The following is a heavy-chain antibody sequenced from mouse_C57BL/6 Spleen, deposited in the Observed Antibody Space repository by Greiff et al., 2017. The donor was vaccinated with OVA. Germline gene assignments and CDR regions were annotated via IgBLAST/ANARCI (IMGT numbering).Heavy chain of an antibody. J-gene: IGHJ1*03. CDR2: ISYDGSN. D-gene: IGHD1-1*01. Sequence: EVKLVESGPGLVKPSQSLSLTCSVTGYSITSGYYWNWIRQFPGNKLEWMGYISYDGSNNYNPSLKNRISITRDTSKNQFFLKLNSVTTEDTATYYCASHLRDYWYFDVWGTGTTVTVSS. CDR1: GYSITSGYY. CDR3: ASHLRDYWYFDV. V-gene: IGHV3-6*01.